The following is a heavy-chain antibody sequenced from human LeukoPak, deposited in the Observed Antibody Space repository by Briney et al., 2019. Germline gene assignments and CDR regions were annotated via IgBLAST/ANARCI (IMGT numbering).Heavy chain of an antibody. CDR2: INAGNGNT. D-gene: IGHD3-9*01. CDR1: GYTFTSYA. J-gene: IGHJ6*02. V-gene: IGHV1-3*01. CDR3: ARGYDILTGYPNPSYYYYGMDV. Sequence: ASVKVSCKASGYTFTSYAMHWVRQAPGQRLEWMGWINAGNGNTKYSQKFQGRVTITRDTSASTAYMELSSLRSEDTAVYYCARGYDILTGYPNPSYYYYGMDVWGQGTTVTVSS.